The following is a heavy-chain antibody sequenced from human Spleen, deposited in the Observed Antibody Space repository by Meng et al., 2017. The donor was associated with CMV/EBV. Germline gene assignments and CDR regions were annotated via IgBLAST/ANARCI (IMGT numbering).Heavy chain of an antibody. CDR3: ARERIAAAGTNWFDP. V-gene: IGHV4-39*07. Sequence: SGGSISSSSYYWGWIRQPPGKGLEWIGSIYYSGSTYYNPSLKSRVTISVDTSKNQFSLKLSSVTAADTAVYYCARERIAAAGTNWFDPWGQGTLVTVSS. D-gene: IGHD6-13*01. J-gene: IGHJ5*02. CDR2: IYYSGST. CDR1: GGSISSSSYY.